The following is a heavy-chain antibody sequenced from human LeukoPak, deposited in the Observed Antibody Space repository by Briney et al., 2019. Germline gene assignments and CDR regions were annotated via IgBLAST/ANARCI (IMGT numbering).Heavy chain of an antibody. CDR3: AAAVSYYYDSSGYSLAAFDI. J-gene: IGHJ3*02. CDR2: ISAYNGNT. CDR1: VYTFTSYG. V-gene: IGHV1-18*01. D-gene: IGHD3-22*01. Sequence: ASVKVSCKASVYTFTSYGISWVRQAPGQGLEWMGWISAYNGNTNYAQKFQGRVTMTRDMSTSTVYMELSSLRSEDTAVYYCAAAVSYYYDSSGYSLAAFDIWGQGTMVTVSS.